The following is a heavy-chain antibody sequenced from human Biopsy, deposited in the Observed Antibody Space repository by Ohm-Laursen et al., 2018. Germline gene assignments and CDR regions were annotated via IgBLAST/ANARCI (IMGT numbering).Heavy chain of an antibody. CDR1: GFPFTNAW. J-gene: IGHJ4*02. CDR2: ISSTSNHI. V-gene: IGHV3-21*01. CDR3: AKDDYDRVSSGYYFDY. D-gene: IGHD3-10*02. Sequence: SLRLSCAASGFPFTNAWMNWVRQAPGKGLEWVASISSTSNHIHYVDSVWGRFTISRDNAENSLYLEMNSLRVEDTAVYYCAKDDYDRVSSGYYFDYWGQGTLVSVSS.